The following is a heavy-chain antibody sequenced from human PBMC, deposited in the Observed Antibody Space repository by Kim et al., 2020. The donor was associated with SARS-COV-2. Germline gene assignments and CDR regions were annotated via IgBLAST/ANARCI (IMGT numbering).Heavy chain of an antibody. D-gene: IGHD3-16*01. J-gene: IGHJ1*01. CDR2: INQDGSQK. CDR3: ATFTSLSD. V-gene: IGHV3-7*03. Sequence: GGSLRLSCSASGFTFNRSWMNWVRQAPGKGLEWVSNINQDGSQKYYVDSVKGRFTISRENAKNSVYLQMNSLRAEDTAVYCCATFTSLSDWGPGTLRTVS. CDR1: GFTFNRSW.